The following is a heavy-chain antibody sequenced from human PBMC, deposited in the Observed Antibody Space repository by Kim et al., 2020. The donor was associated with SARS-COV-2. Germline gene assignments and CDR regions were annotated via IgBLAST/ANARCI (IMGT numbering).Heavy chain of an antibody. D-gene: IGHD6-13*01. Sequence: FQGRVTITADESTSTAYMELSSLRSEDTAVYYCAAYSSSWYPTPTTSFDYWGQGTLVTVSS. CDR3: AAYSSSWYPTPTTSFDY. V-gene: IGHV1-69*01. J-gene: IGHJ4*02.